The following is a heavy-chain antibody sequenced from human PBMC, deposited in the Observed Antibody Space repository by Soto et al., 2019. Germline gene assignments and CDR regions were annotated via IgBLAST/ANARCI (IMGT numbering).Heavy chain of an antibody. J-gene: IGHJ5*02. CDR1: GFTFSSYG. CDR2: IWYDGSNK. Sequence: QVQLVESGGGVVQPGRSLRLSCAASGFTFSSYGMHWVRQAPGKGLEWVAVIWYDGSNKYYADSVKGRFTISRDNSKNTLYLQMNSLRAEDTAVYYCAIDQLFSSNNWFDPWGQGTLVTVSS. V-gene: IGHV3-33*01. D-gene: IGHD2-2*01. CDR3: AIDQLFSSNNWFDP.